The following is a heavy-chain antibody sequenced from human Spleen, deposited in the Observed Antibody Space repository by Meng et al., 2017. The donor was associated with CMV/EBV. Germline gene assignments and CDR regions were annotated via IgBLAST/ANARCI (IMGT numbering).Heavy chain of an antibody. D-gene: IGHD3-9*01. CDR3: ARDQTTTISAALDV. V-gene: IGHV3-48*04. CDR2: ISSSSSLK. Sequence: GESLKISCAASGFTFSIYDMAWVRQAPGKGLEWISYISSSSSLKTYADSVKGRFTIARDNAQKSLYLQMNSLRVEDTAVYYCARDQTTTISAALDVWGQGTMVTVSS. J-gene: IGHJ3*01. CDR1: GFTFSIYD.